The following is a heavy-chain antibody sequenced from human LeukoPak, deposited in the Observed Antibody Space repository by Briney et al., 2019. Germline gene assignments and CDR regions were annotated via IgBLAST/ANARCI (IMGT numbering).Heavy chain of an antibody. J-gene: IGHJ6*03. V-gene: IGHV1-2*02. CDR1: GFTLTHY. CDR2: IKPNSGDT. D-gene: IGHD2-2*01. CDR3: ARADSVLAGDYHYWYMDV. Sequence: ASVKVSCKASGFTLTHYIHWVRQDPSPGLQWMGWIKPNSGDTDYAQKFQGRVTMTRDTSISTVYMELSSLRSDDTAVYYCARADSVLAGDYHYWYMDVWGKGTTVTVSS.